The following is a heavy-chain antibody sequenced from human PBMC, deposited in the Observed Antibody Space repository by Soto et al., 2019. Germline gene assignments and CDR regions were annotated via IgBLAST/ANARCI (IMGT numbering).Heavy chain of an antibody. CDR3: ARDRLRGYDSSGFYS. J-gene: IGHJ4*02. D-gene: IGHD3-22*01. Sequence: ASVKVSCKASGGTFSSYGFSWVRQAPGQGLEWMGWINGSDGNRNYAQKFEDRVTMTTATPTNTVFLELRSLKSDDTAIYYCARDRLRGYDSSGFYSWGQGTMVTVSS. CDR2: INGSDGNR. CDR1: GGTFSSYG. V-gene: IGHV1-18*01.